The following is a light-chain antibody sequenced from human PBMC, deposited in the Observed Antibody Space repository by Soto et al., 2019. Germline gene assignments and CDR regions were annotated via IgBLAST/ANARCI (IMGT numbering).Light chain of an antibody. CDR1: HNDIGTYDY. CDR2: GVT. J-gene: IGLJ1*01. CDR3: CSFTSNRIYV. Sequence: QSALTQPTSMSGSPGQSITISCTGNHNDIGTYDYVSWYQQHPGRAPRLLIHGVTTRPSGISDRFSASKSGLTASLTISGLQPEDEADYYCCSFTSNRIYVFGPGTKVTVL. V-gene: IGLV2-14*03.